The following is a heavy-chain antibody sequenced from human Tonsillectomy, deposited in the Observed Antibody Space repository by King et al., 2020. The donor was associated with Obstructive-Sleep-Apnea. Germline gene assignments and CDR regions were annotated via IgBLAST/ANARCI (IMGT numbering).Heavy chain of an antibody. D-gene: IGHD2-21*01. V-gene: IGHV5-51*01. J-gene: IGHJ5*02. CDR2: IYLADSDT. CDR1: GYTFTNYW. Sequence: QLVQSGAEVKKPGESLKISCKGSGYTFTNYWIGWVRQMPGKGLEWVGIIYLADSDTRYSPSFQGHVTISADRPINTVYLQWSSLKASDTAKYYCARHAHCAIPNGPAGFDPWGQGTLAT. CDR3: ARHAHCAIPNGPAGFDP.